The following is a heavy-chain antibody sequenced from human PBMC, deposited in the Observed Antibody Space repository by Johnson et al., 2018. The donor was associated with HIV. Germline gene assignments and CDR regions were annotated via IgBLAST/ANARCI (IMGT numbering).Heavy chain of an antibody. D-gene: IGHD3-22*01. CDR3: AKDRSRPYYYDSSGYPDAFDI. Sequence: VQLVESGGGLVQPGGSLRLSCAASGFTVSSNYMSWVRQAPGKGLEWVSVIYSGGSTYYADSVKGSFTISSDNSKNTLYLQMNSLRAEDTAVYYCAKDRSRPYYYDSSGYPDAFDIWGQGTMVTVSS. V-gene: IGHV3-66*01. CDR1: GFTVSSNY. CDR2: IYSGGST. J-gene: IGHJ3*02.